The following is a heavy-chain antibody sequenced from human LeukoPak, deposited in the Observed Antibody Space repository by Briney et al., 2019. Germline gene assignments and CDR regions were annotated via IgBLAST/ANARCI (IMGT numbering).Heavy chain of an antibody. CDR2: IYYSGST. D-gene: IGHD3-16*01. CDR3: ARDRIGYDYVWGTSLGYYGMDV. CDR1: GGSISSGGYY. V-gene: IGHV4-31*03. J-gene: IGHJ6*02. Sequence: SQTLSLTCTVSGGSISSGGYYWSWIRQHPGKGLEWIGYIYYSGSTYYNPSLKSRVTISVDTSKNQFSLKLSSVTAADTAVYYCARDRIGYDYVWGTSLGYYGMDVRGQGTTVTVSS.